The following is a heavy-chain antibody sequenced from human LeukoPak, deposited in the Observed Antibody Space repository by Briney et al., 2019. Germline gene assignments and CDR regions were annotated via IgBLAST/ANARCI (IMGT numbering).Heavy chain of an antibody. J-gene: IGHJ4*02. CDR3: ARGDRETVNHPFDY. Sequence: ASVKVSCKASGYTFTGYYMHWVRQAPGQGLEWMGWINPNSGGTNYAQKFQGRVTITADESTSTAYMELSSLRSEDTAVYYCARGDRETVNHPFDYWGQGTLVTVSS. CDR2: INPNSGGT. CDR1: GYTFTGYY. D-gene: IGHD1-14*01. V-gene: IGHV1-2*02.